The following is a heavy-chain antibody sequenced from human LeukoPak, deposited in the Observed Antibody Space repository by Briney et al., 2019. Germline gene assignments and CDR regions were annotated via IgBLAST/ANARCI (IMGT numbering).Heavy chain of an antibody. Sequence: ASVKVSCKASGYTFTSYGISWVRQAPGQGLEWMGWISAYNGNTNHAQKLQGRVTMTTDTSTSTAYMELRSLRSDDTAVYYCARDLAVAGRFDYWGQGTLVTVSS. V-gene: IGHV1-18*01. CDR3: ARDLAVAGRFDY. J-gene: IGHJ4*02. CDR2: ISAYNGNT. D-gene: IGHD6-19*01. CDR1: GYTFTSYG.